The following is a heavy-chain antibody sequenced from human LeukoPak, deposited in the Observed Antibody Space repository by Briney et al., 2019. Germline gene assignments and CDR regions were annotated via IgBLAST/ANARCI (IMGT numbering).Heavy chain of an antibody. V-gene: IGHV4-39*01. Sequence: PSETLSLTCTVSGGSISSGSYYWGWIRQPPGKGLEWIGNIYYSGSTYYNPSLKSRVTISVDTSKNQFSLKLSSVTAADTAVYYCARLYHPPHLYFDYWGQGTLVTVSS. CDR1: GGSISSGSYY. J-gene: IGHJ4*02. D-gene: IGHD2-2*01. CDR2: IYYSGST. CDR3: ARLYHPPHLYFDY.